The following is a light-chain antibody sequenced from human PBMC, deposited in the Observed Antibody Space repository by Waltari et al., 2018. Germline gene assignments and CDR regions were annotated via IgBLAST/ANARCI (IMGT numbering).Light chain of an antibody. CDR2: EAS. CDR1: SRDVGLYNL. Sequence: QSALTQPASVSGSPGQSISISCIGTSRDVGLYNLVSWYQHHPGKAPNLIVFEASKRPSGVSNRFSGSKAANTASLIISGLQADDEADYYCCSYAGSGSWVFGGGTKVTVI. V-gene: IGLV2-23*01. CDR3: CSYAGSGSWV. J-gene: IGLJ3*02.